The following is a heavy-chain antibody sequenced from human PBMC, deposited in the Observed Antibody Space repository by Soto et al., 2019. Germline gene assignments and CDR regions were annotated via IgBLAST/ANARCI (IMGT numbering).Heavy chain of an antibody. CDR2: INHSGST. J-gene: IGHJ4*02. V-gene: IGHV4-34*01. Sequence: QVQLQQWGAGLLKPSETLSLTCAVYGGSFSGYYWTWIRQPPGTGLECIGEINHSGSTNYNPSLKSRVTISVDTSKTQFSLKLTSVTAADTAVYYCARDKITGRFDYWGQGTLVTVSS. D-gene: IGHD2-8*02. CDR3: ARDKITGRFDY. CDR1: GGSFSGYY.